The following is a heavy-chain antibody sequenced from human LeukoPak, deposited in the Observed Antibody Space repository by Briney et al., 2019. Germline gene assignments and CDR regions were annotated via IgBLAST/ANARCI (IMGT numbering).Heavy chain of an antibody. V-gene: IGHV3-7*01. CDR3: ARGLATASAY. D-gene: IGHD6-13*01. J-gene: IGHJ4*02. CDR2: IDEDGSEK. Sequence: PGGSLRLSCAASGFSVSTNYMSWVRQAPGKGLEWVANIDEDGSEKYYVDSVKGRFTISRDNAESSVFLQINSLRVEDTALYYCARGLATASAYWGQGTQVTVSS. CDR1: GFSVSTNY.